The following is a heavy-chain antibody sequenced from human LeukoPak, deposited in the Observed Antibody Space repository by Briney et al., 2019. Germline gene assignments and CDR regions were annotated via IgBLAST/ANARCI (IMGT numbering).Heavy chain of an antibody. J-gene: IGHJ4*02. Sequence: PSETLSLTRAVYGGSFSGYYWSWIRQPPGKGLEWIGEINHSGSTNYNPSLKSRVTISVDTSQNQFSLKLSSVTAADTAVYYCARGNVATILAYWGQGTLVTVSS. D-gene: IGHD5-12*01. CDR1: GGSFSGYY. CDR3: ARGNVATILAY. V-gene: IGHV4-34*01. CDR2: INHSGST.